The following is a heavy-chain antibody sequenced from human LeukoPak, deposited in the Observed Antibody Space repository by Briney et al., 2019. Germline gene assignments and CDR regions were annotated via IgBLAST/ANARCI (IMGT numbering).Heavy chain of an antibody. J-gene: IGHJ5*02. Sequence: ASVKVSCKASGGTFSSYAISWVRQAPGQGLEWMGGIIPIFGTANYAQKFQGRVTITADESTSTAYMELSSLRAEDTAVYYCAREIAVAGSFFHPWGQGTLVTVSS. V-gene: IGHV1-69*13. CDR2: IIPIFGTA. D-gene: IGHD6-19*01. CDR1: GGTFSSYA. CDR3: AREIAVAGSFFHP.